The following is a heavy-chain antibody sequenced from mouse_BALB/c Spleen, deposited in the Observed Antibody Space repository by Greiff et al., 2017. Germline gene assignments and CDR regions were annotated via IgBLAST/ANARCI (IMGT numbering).Heavy chain of an antibody. Sequence: EVKLVESGGGLVQPKGSLKLSCAASGFTFNTYAMNWVRQAPGKGLEWVARIRSKSNNYATYYADSVKDRFTISRDDSQSMLYLQMNNLKTEDTAMYYCVRHAYFDYWGQGTTLTVSS. V-gene: IGHV10-1*02. CDR2: IRSKSNNYAT. CDR3: VRHAYFDY. CDR1: GFTFNTYA. J-gene: IGHJ2*01.